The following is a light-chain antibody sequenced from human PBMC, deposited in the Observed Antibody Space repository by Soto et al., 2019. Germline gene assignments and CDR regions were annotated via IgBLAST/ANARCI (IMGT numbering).Light chain of an antibody. CDR1: SSDVGGYNY. V-gene: IGLV2-14*01. CDR3: SSYTRSSTLYV. Sequence: QSALTQPASVSGSPGQSITISCTGTSSDVGGYNYVSWYQQHPGKAPKLMIDEVSNRPSGVSNRFSGSKSGNTASLTISGLQAEDEADYYCSSYTRSSTLYVFGTGTKLTVL. CDR2: EVS. J-gene: IGLJ1*01.